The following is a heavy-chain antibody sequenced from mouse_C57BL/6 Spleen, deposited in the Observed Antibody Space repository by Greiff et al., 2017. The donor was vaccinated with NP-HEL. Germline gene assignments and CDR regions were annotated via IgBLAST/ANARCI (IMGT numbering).Heavy chain of an antibody. J-gene: IGHJ2*01. CDR3: ARSGQLLYYFDY. Sequence: QVQLKESGPELVKPGASVKISCKASGYTFTDYYINWVKQRPGQGLEWIGWIFPGSGSTYYNEKFKGKATLTVDKSSSTAYMLLSSLTSEDSAVYFCARSGQLLYYFDYWGQGTTLTVSS. CDR2: IFPGSGST. CDR1: GYTFTDYY. D-gene: IGHD6-1*01. V-gene: IGHV1-75*01.